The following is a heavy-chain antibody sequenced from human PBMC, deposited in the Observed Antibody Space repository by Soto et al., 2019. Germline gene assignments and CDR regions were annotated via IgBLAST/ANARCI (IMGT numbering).Heavy chain of an antibody. CDR2: IAYDGSNK. CDR1: GFNFKIYG. D-gene: IGHD1-1*01. V-gene: IGHV3-30*18. Sequence: QVQLVESGGGVVQPGRSLRLSCAASGFNFKIYGMHWVRQTPGKGLEWVAVIAYDGSNKYYAGSVQGRFTISRDNSQNTLFLEMNSLRVEDTAIYYCVKRVTASGTEAFDLWGQGTVVTVSS. CDR3: VKRVTASGTEAFDL. J-gene: IGHJ3*01.